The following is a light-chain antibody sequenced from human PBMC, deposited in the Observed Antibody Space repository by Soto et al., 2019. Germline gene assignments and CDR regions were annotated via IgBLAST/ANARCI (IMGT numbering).Light chain of an antibody. CDR1: RSLLYRSNNKNY. Sequence: IVMTQSPGSLAVSLGERATISCRSSRSLLYRSNNKNYFAWYQQRPGQPPRLLIYWASAREPGVPVRFSGSGSGTDFTLTINSLQPEDVAVYYCQQYYNPPWSFGPGTKVQI. CDR3: QQYYNPPWS. J-gene: IGKJ1*01. V-gene: IGKV4-1*01. CDR2: WAS.